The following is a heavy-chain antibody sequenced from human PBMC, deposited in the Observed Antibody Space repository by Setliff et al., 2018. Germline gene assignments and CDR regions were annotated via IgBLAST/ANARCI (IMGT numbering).Heavy chain of an antibody. J-gene: IGHJ3*02. CDR2: IIPVFGTA. Sequence: SVKVSCKASGGTFRTDGFSWVRQAPGQGLEWMGRIIPVFGTAKYAQKFQGRVTITADESTRTVNMEMSSLKSEDTALYYCARGAVNWAAFNIWGQGTLVTVSS. CDR3: ARGAVNWAAFNI. D-gene: IGHD3-16*01. CDR1: GGTFRTDG. V-gene: IGHV1-69*13.